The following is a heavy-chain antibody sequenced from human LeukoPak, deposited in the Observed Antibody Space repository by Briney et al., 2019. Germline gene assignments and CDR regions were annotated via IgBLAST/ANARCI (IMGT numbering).Heavy chain of an antibody. D-gene: IGHD3-10*01. CDR3: ARVDSITMVRGVTPFDY. CDR2: IIPIFGTA. V-gene: IGHV1-69*05. J-gene: IGHJ4*02. CDR1: GGTFSSYA. Sequence: SVKVSCKASGGTFSSYAISWVRQAPGQGLEWMGGIIPIFGTANYAQKFQGRVTITTDESTSTAYMELSSLRSDDTAVYYCARVDSITMVRGVTPFDYWGQGTLVTVSS.